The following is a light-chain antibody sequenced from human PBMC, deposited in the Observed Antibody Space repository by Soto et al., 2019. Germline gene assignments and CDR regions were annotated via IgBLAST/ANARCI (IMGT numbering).Light chain of an antibody. CDR1: QSVNSTY. CDR2: GAS. Sequence: PGERVTLSCRASQSVNSTYLTWYRQKPGQAPGLLICGASTRATGIPARFSGSGSGTDFALTISSLQPDDFATYYCQQYYSLWTFGPGTKVDIK. CDR3: QQYYSLWT. J-gene: IGKJ1*01. V-gene: IGKV3D-7*01.